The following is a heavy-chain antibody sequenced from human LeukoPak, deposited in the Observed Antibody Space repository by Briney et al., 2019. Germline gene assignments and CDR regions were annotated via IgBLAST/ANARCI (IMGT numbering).Heavy chain of an antibody. V-gene: IGHV1-2*02. CDR2: INPTSGGT. CDR1: GYTFTDYY. D-gene: IGHD2-21*01. J-gene: IGHJ4*02. CDR3: ARGHSGDGYHFDY. Sequence: ASVKVSCKASGYTFTDYYVNWVRQAPGQGLEWVGWINPTSGGTSYAQKFQGRVTLTRDTSINTAYMDLSSLGCDDTAIYYCARGHSGDGYHFDYWGQGTLVAVSS.